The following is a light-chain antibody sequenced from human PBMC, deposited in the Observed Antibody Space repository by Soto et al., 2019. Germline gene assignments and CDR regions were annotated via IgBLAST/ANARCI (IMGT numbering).Light chain of an antibody. CDR2: DAS. CDR1: QSISSW. CDR3: QQYNSGVT. V-gene: IGKV1-5*01. J-gene: IGKJ1*01. Sequence: GDRVTITCRASQSISSWLAWDQQKPGKAPKLLIYDASSLESGVPSRFSGSGSGTEFPLTISSLQPDDFATYYCQQYNSGVTFGQGTKVEIK.